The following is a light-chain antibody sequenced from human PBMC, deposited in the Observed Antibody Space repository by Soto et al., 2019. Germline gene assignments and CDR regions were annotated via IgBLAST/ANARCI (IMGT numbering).Light chain of an antibody. CDR3: QQYNNWLIT. V-gene: IGKV3-15*01. CDR1: QSVSDN. J-gene: IGKJ5*01. Sequence: EMVMTQSPATLSVSPGERATLSCRASQSVSDNLAWYQQKPGQAPRLLIYGASTRATGIPARFSGSGSGTEFTLTISSLQSEDLAVDSCQQYNNWLITFGQGTRLEIK. CDR2: GAS.